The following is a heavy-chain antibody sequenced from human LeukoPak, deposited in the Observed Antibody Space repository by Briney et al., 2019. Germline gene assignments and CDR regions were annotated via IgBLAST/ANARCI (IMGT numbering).Heavy chain of an antibody. Sequence: GGSLRLSCAASGFTFSSYWMSWVRQAPGKGLEWVANIKQDGSERYYVDSVKGRFTISRDNAKNSLYLQMNSLRAEDTAVYYCARVDFEYQDYFDYWGQGTLVTVSS. CDR1: GFTFSSYW. V-gene: IGHV3-7*01. D-gene: IGHD2-2*01. CDR3: ARVDFEYQDYFDY. J-gene: IGHJ4*02. CDR2: IKQDGSER.